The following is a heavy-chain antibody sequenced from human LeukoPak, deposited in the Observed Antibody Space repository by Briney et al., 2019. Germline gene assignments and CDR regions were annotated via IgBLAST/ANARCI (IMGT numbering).Heavy chain of an antibody. CDR3: ASRKLGNDY. D-gene: IGHD7-27*01. V-gene: IGHV4-34*01. Sequence: SETLSLTCAVYGGSFSGYYWSWIRQPPGKGLEWIGEINHSGSTNYNPSLKSRVTISVDTSKNQFSLKLTSVTAADTAVYYCASRKLGNDYWGQGTLVTVSS. CDR1: GGSFSGYY. J-gene: IGHJ4*02. CDR2: INHSGST.